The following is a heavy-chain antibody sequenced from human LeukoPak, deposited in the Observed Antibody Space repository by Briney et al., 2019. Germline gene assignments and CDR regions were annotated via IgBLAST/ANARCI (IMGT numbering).Heavy chain of an antibody. J-gene: IGHJ5*02. CDR2: IYWDDDK. CDR3: ARTGIAAAGLDWFDP. D-gene: IGHD6-13*01. Sequence: SGPTLVNPTQTLTLTCTFSGFSLSTSGVGVGWIRQPPGKALEWLALIYWDDDKRYSPSLKSRLTITKDTSKNQVVLTMTNMDPVDTATYYCARTGIAAAGLDWFDPWGQGTLVTVSS. V-gene: IGHV2-5*02. CDR1: GFSLSTSGVG.